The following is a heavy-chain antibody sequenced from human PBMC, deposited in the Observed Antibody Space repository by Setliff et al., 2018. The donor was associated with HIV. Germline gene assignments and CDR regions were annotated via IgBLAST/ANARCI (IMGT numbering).Heavy chain of an antibody. Sequence: SETLSLTCTVSSGSISTHYWSWIRQPPGKGLEWIGYIYTSGTTYYNPSLKGRVTISIDTSKNQFSLKLSSVTAADTAVYYCARALGGSGWSIDYWGQGTLVTVSS. V-gene: IGHV4-4*08. D-gene: IGHD6-19*01. CDR1: SGSISTHY. CDR3: ARALGGSGWSIDY. CDR2: IYTSGTT. J-gene: IGHJ4*02.